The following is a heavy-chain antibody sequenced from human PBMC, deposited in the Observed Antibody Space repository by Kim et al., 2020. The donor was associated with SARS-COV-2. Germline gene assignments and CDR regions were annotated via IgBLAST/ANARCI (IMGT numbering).Heavy chain of an antibody. Sequence: ASVKVSCKAFGYIFTDNYMHWVRQAPGQGLEWMGRINPNTGGTNFAQKFQGRVTMTRDTTITTAYMELSSLKSDDTAIYYCARGTAYNHYYYYMDVWGKGTPVTVSS. CDR3: ARGTAYNHYYYYMDV. J-gene: IGHJ6*03. D-gene: IGHD1-1*01. CDR1: GYIFTDNY. CDR2: INPNTGGT. V-gene: IGHV1-2*06.